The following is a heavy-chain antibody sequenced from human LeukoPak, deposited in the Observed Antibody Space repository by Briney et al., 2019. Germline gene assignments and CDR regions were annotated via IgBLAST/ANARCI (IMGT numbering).Heavy chain of an antibody. CDR3: ARVDVYCGGDCYIFDY. CDR2: IYYSGST. V-gene: IGHV4-39*01. CDR1: GGSISSSSYS. J-gene: IGHJ4*02. Sequence: PSETLSLTCTVSGGSISSSSYSWGWIRQPPGKGLEWIGSIYYSGSTYYNPSLKSRVTISVDTSKNQFSLKLSSVTAADTAVYYCARVDVYCGGDCYIFDYWGQGTLVTVSS. D-gene: IGHD2-21*02.